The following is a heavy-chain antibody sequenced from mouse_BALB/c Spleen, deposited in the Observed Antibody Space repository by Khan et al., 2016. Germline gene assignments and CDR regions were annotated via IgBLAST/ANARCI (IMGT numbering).Heavy chain of an antibody. CDR1: GFNIKDTY. D-gene: IGHD2-14*01. J-gene: IGHJ3*01. V-gene: IGHV14-3*02. CDR3: ARGGYGWFAY. CDR2: IDPANGNT. Sequence: EVQLQESGAELVKPGASVKLSCTASGFNIKDTYMHWVKQRPEQGLEWIGRIDPANGNTKYDPKFQDKATVTSETSSSTAYLQLSSLKSADTAVYYCARGGYGWFAYWGQGTLVTVSA.